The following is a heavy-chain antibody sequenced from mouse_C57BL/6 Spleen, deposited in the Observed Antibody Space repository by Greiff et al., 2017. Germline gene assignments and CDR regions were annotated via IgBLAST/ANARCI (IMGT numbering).Heavy chain of an antibody. CDR3: ARGNGYYETVTYYFDY. Sequence: EVQRVESGPGLVKPSQSLSLTCSVTGYSITSGYYWNWIRQFPGNKLEWMGYISYDGSNNYNPSLKNRISITRDTSKNQFFLKLNSVTTEDTATYYCARGNGYYETVTYYFDYWGQGTTLTVSS. CDR1: GYSITSGYY. CDR2: ISYDGSN. D-gene: IGHD2-3*01. V-gene: IGHV3-6*01. J-gene: IGHJ2*01.